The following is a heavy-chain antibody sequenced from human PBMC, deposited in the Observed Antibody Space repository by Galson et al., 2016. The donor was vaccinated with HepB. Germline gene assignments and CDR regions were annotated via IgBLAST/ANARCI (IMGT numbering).Heavy chain of an antibody. D-gene: IGHD5-24*01. Sequence: SLRLSCAASGFIFSDYYMSWIRQAPGKGLEWVSYISRSGSTIYYADSVKGRFTISRDNAKNSLYLQMNSLRAEDTAVYYCARAKWGRDDYHTRTIDYWGQGTLVTVSS. CDR2: ISRSGSTI. J-gene: IGHJ4*02. CDR3: ARAKWGRDDYHTRTIDY. CDR1: GFIFSDYY. V-gene: IGHV3-11*04.